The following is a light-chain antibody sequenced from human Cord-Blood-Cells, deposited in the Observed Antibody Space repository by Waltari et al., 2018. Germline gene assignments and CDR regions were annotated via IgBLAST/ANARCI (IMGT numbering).Light chain of an antibody. CDR1: QSISSG. V-gene: IGKV1-5*01. CDR2: DAS. J-gene: IGKJ1*01. Sequence: DIQMTQSPSTLSAAVGDRVTITRRASQSISSGLAWYQQKPGKAPKLLIYDASSWKSGFPSRFSRSGSGTEFYLTITNLQPDDFATDYCQQYNSHSTFGQGTKVEIK. CDR3: QQYNSHST.